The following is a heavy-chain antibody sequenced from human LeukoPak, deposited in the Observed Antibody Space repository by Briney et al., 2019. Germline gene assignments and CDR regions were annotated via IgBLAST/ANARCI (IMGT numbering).Heavy chain of an antibody. V-gene: IGHV3-23*01. Sequence: GGSLRLSCAASGFTFNNYAMSWVRQAPGKGLEWVSGIRPGGSDTYHADSVKGRFTISRNTSKNTLELQMNSLRVEDTATYYCVKTRVTVIWGPLGPFDYWGQGALVTVSS. J-gene: IGHJ4*02. CDR1: GFTFNNYA. CDR2: IRPGGSDT. CDR3: VKTRVTVIWGPLGPFDY. D-gene: IGHD3-16*01.